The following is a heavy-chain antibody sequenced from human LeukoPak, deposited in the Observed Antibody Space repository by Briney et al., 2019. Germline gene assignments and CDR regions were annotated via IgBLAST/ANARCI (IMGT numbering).Heavy chain of an antibody. CDR2: INHSGST. Sequence: LETLSLTCAVYGGSFSGYYWSWIRQPPGKGLEWIGEINHSGSTNYNPSLKSRVTISVDTSKNQFSLKLSSVTAADTAVYYCARGAGVDIDIVVVVAATGGYYFDYWGQGTLVTVSS. D-gene: IGHD2-15*01. CDR3: ARGAGVDIDIVVVVAATGGYYFDY. J-gene: IGHJ4*02. CDR1: GGSFSGYY. V-gene: IGHV4-34*01.